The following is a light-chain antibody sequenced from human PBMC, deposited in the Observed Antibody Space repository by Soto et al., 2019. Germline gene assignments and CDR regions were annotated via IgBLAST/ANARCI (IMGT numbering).Light chain of an antibody. CDR1: SSDVGGYKY. CDR2: DVS. CDR3: SSYTSSSTRV. V-gene: IGLV2-14*01. J-gene: IGLJ1*01. Sequence: QSVLTQPASVSASPGQSITISCTGTSSDVGGYKYVSWYQQHPGKAPKLMIYDVSNRPSGVSNRFSGSKSGNTASLTISGLQAEDEADYYCSSYTSSSTRVFGTGTKLTVL.